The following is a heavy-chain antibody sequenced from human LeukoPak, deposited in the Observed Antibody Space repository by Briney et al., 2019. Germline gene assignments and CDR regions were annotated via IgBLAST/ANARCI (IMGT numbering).Heavy chain of an antibody. Sequence: SETLSLTCTVSGGSISSGDYYWSWIRQPPGKGLEWIGSIYYSGSTYYNPSLKSRVTISVDTSKNQFSLKLSSVTAADTAVYYCARDKDGDYAISNFDYWGQGTLVTVSS. CDR3: ARDKDGDYAISNFDY. J-gene: IGHJ4*02. CDR1: GGSISSGDYY. V-gene: IGHV4-39*07. D-gene: IGHD4-17*01. CDR2: IYYSGST.